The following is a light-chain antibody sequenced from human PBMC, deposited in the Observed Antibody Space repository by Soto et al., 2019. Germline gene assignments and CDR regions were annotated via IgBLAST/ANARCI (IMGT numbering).Light chain of an antibody. V-gene: IGKV1-17*01. J-gene: IGKJ1*01. CDR3: QHYNSYSEA. CDR1: ETINKN. CDR2: SAS. Sequence: DIQMTQSPSSLSASVGDRVTITCRASETINKNLNWYQQKPGQAPNLLIYSASDFQSGVPSRFSGSGSGTEFTLTISSLQPDDFATYYCQHYNSYSEAFGQGTKVDIK.